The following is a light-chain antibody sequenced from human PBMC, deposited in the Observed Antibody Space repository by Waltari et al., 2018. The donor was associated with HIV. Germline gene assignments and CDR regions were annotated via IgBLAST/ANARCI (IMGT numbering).Light chain of an antibody. CDR3: CSYAGSYPVV. J-gene: IGLJ2*01. Sequence: QSALTQPRSVSGSPGQSVTISCPGTSSDVGVYNFVSWYQQHPGKAPNLMIYDVSKRPSGVPDRFSGSKSGNTASLTISGLQAEDEADYYCCSYAGSYPVVFGGGTKLTVL. CDR1: SSDVGVYNF. V-gene: IGLV2-11*01. CDR2: DVS.